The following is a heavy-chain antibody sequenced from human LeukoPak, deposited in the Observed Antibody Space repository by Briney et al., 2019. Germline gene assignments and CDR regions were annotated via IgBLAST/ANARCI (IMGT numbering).Heavy chain of an antibody. CDR1: GGSISSGGYY. V-gene: IGHV4-31*03. J-gene: IGHJ5*02. Sequence: SETLSLTCTVSGGSISSGGYYWSWIRQHPGKGLEWIGYIYYSGSTYYNPSLKSRVTISVDTSKNQFSLKLSSVTAADTAVYYCARAVEYYDFWSGHRWFDPWGQGTLVTASS. D-gene: IGHD3-3*01. CDR2: IYYSGST. CDR3: ARAVEYYDFWSGHRWFDP.